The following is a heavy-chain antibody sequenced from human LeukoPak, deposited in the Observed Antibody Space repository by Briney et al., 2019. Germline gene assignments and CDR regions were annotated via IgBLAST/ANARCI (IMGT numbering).Heavy chain of an antibody. CDR1: NYSISNGLY. Sequence: PSEPLSLTCSGSNYSISNGLYWGWLRQPPGKGLEWIGSIYRSGSTFYNPSLKSRVTISLDTSKNQFSLKLSPVTAADTAVYFCARGTYGYYMDVWGKGTTVTVSS. D-gene: IGHD4-17*01. CDR2: IYRSGST. CDR3: ARGTYGYYMDV. V-gene: IGHV4-38-2*02. J-gene: IGHJ6*03.